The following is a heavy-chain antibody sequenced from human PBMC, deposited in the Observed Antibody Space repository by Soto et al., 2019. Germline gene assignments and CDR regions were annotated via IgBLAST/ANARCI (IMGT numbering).Heavy chain of an antibody. Sequence: ETLSLTCTVSGGSISSSSYYWGWIRQPPGKGLEWIGSIYYSGSTYYNPSLKSRVTISVDTSKNQFSLKLSSVTAADTAVYYCARRRKSSSNVYYYYYGMDVWGQGTTVTVSS. J-gene: IGHJ6*02. D-gene: IGHD6-6*01. V-gene: IGHV4-39*01. CDR3: ARRRKSSSNVYYYYYGMDV. CDR2: IYYSGST. CDR1: GGSISSSSYY.